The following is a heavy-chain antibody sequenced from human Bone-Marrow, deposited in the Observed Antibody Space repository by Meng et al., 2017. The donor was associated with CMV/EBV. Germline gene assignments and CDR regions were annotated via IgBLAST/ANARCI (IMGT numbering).Heavy chain of an antibody. Sequence: GSLRLSCTVSGGSISSYYWSWIRQPPGKGLEWIGYIYYSGSTNYNPSLKSRVTISVDTSKNQFSLKLSSVTAADTAVYYCARGLGGGIAAAGRDGWFDPWGQGTLVTVSS. CDR1: GGSISSYY. J-gene: IGHJ5*02. CDR3: ARGLGGGIAAAGRDGWFDP. D-gene: IGHD6-13*01. CDR2: IYYSGST. V-gene: IGHV4-59*12.